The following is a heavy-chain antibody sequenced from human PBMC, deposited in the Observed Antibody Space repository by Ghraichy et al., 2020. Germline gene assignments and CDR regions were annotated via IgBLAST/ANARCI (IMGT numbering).Heavy chain of an antibody. D-gene: IGHD3-10*01. V-gene: IGHV3-23*01. CDR1: GFTFGSYA. CDR2: INPSGTTT. Sequence: GGSLRLSCAASGFTFGSYAMSWVRQTPGKGLDCVSAINPSGTTTYYADSVKGRFTISRDNSKNTLYLQMNSLRADDTALYFCANPYGSGTYYAFDIWGQGTMVPVSS. J-gene: IGHJ3*02. CDR3: ANPYGSGTYYAFDI.